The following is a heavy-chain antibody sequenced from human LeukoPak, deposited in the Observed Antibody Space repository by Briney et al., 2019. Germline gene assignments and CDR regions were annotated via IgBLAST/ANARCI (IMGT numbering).Heavy chain of an antibody. D-gene: IGHD3-10*01. CDR2: VYYSGST. Sequence: SETLSLTCTVSGGSISRSNYYWGWIRQPPGKGLEWIGSVYYSGSTYYNPSLKSRVTISLDTSKNQFSLNLNSVTAADTAVYYCARDEVTMVRGVIIPLPFDYWGQGTLVTVSS. V-gene: IGHV4-39*07. CDR3: ARDEVTMVRGVIIPLPFDY. CDR1: GGSISRSNYY. J-gene: IGHJ4*02.